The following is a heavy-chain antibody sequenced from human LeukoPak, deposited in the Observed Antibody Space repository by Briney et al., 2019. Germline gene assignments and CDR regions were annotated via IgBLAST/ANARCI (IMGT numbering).Heavy chain of an antibody. J-gene: IGHJ4*02. CDR2: ISESGGTT. V-gene: IGHV3-23*01. Sequence: GGSLRLTCAVSGFTFSSYAMNWVRQAPGKGLEWVSSISESGGTTDYADSVKGRFTISRDNSKNTLYLQMNSLRAEDTAVYYCARQWLINGWGQGILVTVSS. D-gene: IGHD6-19*01. CDR3: ARQWLING. CDR1: GFTFSSYA.